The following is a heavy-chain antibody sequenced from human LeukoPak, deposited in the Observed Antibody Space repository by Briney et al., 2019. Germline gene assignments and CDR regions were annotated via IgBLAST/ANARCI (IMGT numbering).Heavy chain of an antibody. J-gene: IGHJ3*02. CDR2: ISGSGGST. Sequence: GGSLRLSCAASGFTFSSYSMNWVRQAPGKGLEWVSAISGSGGSTYYADSVKGRFTISRDNSKNTLYLQMNSLRAEDTAVYYCATKEADDSSGYYSPHDAFDIWGQGTMVTVSS. CDR1: GFTFSSYS. D-gene: IGHD3-22*01. V-gene: IGHV3-23*01. CDR3: ATKEADDSSGYYSPHDAFDI.